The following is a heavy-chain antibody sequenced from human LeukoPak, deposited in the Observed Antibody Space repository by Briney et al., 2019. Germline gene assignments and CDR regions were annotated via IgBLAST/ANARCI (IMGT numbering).Heavy chain of an antibody. V-gene: IGHV4-39*02. D-gene: IGHD6-13*01. CDR3: ARDHATSSSWYGHGY. J-gene: IGHJ4*02. CDR2: IYYSGST. CDR1: GGSISSTTYY. Sequence: PSETLSLTCTVSGGSISSTTYYWGWIRQPPGKGLEWIGSIYYSGSTYYNPSLKRRVTISVDTSKNQFSLKLSSVTAADTAVYYCARDHATSSSWYGHGYWGQGTLVTVSS.